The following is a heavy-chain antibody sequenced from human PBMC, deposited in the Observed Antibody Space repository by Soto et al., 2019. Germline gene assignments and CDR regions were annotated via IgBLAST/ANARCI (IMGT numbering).Heavy chain of an antibody. J-gene: IGHJ4*02. CDR1: GFSLSTSGAG. CDR3: AYRLYAGWLTGSYYDY. Sequence: QITLKESGPTLVKPTQTLTLTCTFSGFSLSTSGAGVGWIRQPPPKALEWLAVVYWDDDKRYSPSLKSRLTITKDTSKNQVVLKMTTMDPVDTATYYCAYRLYAGWLTGSYYDYWGPGTLVTVSS. D-gene: IGHD7-27*01. CDR2: VYWDDDK. V-gene: IGHV2-5*02.